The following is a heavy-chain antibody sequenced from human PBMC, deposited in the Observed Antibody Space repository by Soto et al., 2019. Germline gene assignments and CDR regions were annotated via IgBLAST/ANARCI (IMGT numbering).Heavy chain of an antibody. CDR2: ISSSSSYI. CDR1: GFTFSSYS. V-gene: IGHV3-21*01. CDR3: ARDEGYYDFWSGYSIYYYYYGMDV. Sequence: GESLKISCAASGFTFSSYSMNWVRQAPGKGLEWVSSISSSSSYIYYADSVKGRFTISRDNAKNSLYLQMNSLRAEDTAVYYCARDEGYYDFWSGYSIYYYYYGMDVWGQGTTVTVSS. D-gene: IGHD3-3*01. J-gene: IGHJ6*02.